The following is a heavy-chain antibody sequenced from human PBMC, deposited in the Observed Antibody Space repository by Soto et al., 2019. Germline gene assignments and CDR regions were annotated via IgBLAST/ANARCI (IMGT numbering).Heavy chain of an antibody. D-gene: IGHD2-2*01. CDR3: ARRYCSSTSCPRNYYGMDV. CDR2: IDPSDSYT. Sequence: PGASLKISCKGSGYSFTSYWISWVRQMPGKGLEWMGKIDPSDSYTNYSPSFQGHVTISADKSISTAYLQWSSLKASDTAMYYCARRYCSSTSCPRNYYGMDVWGQGTTVTV. CDR1: GYSFTSYW. V-gene: IGHV5-10-1*01. J-gene: IGHJ6*02.